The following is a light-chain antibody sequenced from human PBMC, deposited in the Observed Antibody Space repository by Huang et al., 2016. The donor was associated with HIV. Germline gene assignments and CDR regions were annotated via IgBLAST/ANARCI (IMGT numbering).Light chain of an antibody. CDR3: QQYYTTPRT. V-gene: IGKV4-1*01. CDR1: QSLLSASNSQNY. J-gene: IGKJ3*01. Sequence: IVMTQSPDSLAVSLGERATIKCKSSQSLLSASNSQNYLAWYQQKVGQPPKLLIYWASTRAPGFPARFSGSGSGPDFSLTIANLQAEDVAIYYCQQYYTTPRTFGPGTKVEIK. CDR2: WAS.